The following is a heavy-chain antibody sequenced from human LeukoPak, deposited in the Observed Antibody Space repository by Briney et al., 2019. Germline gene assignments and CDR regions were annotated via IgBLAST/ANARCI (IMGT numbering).Heavy chain of an antibody. CDR3: ARGYYDSSGYYYYFDY. J-gene: IGHJ4*02. Sequence: ETLSLTCAVYGGSFSGYYWSWIRQPPGKGLEWIGEINHSGSTNYNPSLKSRITISVDTSKNQFSLKLSSVTAADTAVYYCARGYYDSSGYYYYFDYWGQGTLVTVSS. D-gene: IGHD3-22*01. V-gene: IGHV4-34*01. CDR1: GGSFSGYY. CDR2: INHSGST.